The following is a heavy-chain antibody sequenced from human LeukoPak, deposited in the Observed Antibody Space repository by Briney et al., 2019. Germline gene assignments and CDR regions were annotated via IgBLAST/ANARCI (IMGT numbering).Heavy chain of an antibody. D-gene: IGHD3-3*01. Sequence: GRSLRLSCAASGFTFSSYGMHWVRQAPGKGLEWVAVISYDGSNKYYADSVKGRFTISRDNSKNTLYLQMNSLRAEDTAVYYCARDFGTYYDFWSGYYSPDYWGQGTLVTVSS. CDR1: GFTFSSYG. V-gene: IGHV3-30*03. CDR2: ISYDGSNK. J-gene: IGHJ4*02. CDR3: ARDFGTYYDFWSGYYSPDY.